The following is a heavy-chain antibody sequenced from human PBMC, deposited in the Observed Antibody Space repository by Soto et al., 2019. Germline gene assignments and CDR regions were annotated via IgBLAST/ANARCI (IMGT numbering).Heavy chain of an antibody. CDR1: DGHIFDYF. CDR2: VYYSEST. J-gene: IGHJ4*02. Sequence: QVQLQESGPGLVKPSETLSLTCTVSDGHIFDYFWSWIRQPPGKGLEWIGYVYYSESTNYKPSLTPNPSLKSRVTRSLGTSPDQCSPRLSSVTTADTAVYYCATGRVYYGSEYWGQGTLVTVSS. D-gene: IGHD3-10*01. V-gene: IGHV4-59*03. CDR3: ATGRVYYGSEY.